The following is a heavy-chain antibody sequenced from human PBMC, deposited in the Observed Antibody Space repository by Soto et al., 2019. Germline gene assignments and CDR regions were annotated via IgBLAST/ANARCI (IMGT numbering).Heavy chain of an antibody. CDR2: IVVGSGDT. CDR3: AAASGYNWNYPGYYYGMDV. D-gene: IGHD1-7*01. Sequence: SVKVSCKASGFTFTSSAVQWVLQARGQRLGWIGWIVVGSGDTNYAQKFQERVTITRDMSTSTAYMELSSLRSEDTAVYYCAAASGYNWNYPGYYYGMDVWGQGTTVTVSS. V-gene: IGHV1-58*01. CDR1: GFTFTSSA. J-gene: IGHJ6*02.